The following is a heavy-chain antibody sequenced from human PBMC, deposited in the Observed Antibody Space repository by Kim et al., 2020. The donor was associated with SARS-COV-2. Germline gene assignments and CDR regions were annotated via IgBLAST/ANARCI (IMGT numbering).Heavy chain of an antibody. D-gene: IGHD3-22*01. V-gene: IGHV4-39*07. CDR2: IYYSGST. J-gene: IGHJ1*01. CDR1: GGSISSSSYY. CDR3: SRGLSSGYYYWSGYFQH. Sequence: SETLSLTCTVSGGSISSSSYYWGWIRQPPGKGLEWIGSIYYSGSTYYNPSLKSRVTISVDTSKNQFSLKLSSVTAADTAVCYCSRGLSSGYYYWSGYFQHWGHGTLVTVSS.